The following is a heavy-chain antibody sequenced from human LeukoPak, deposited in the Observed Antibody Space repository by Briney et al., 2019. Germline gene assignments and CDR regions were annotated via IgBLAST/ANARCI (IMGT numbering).Heavy chain of an antibody. J-gene: IGHJ4*02. Sequence: SETLSLTCTVSGGSVSSASYYWGWIRQPAGKGLEWIGRIYTSGSTNYNPSLKSRVTISVDTSKNQFSLKLSSVTAADTAVYYCARGGATYDSPVDYWGQGTLVTVSS. D-gene: IGHD3-3*01. V-gene: IGHV4-61*02. CDR3: ARGGATYDSPVDY. CDR1: GGSVSSASYY. CDR2: IYTSGST.